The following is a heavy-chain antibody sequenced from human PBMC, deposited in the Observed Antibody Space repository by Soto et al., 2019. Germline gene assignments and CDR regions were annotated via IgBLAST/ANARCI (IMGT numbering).Heavy chain of an antibody. V-gene: IGHV4-30-4*01. J-gene: IGHJ4*02. CDR3: ARDSYDSSGSSGYSFDY. CDR2: IYYSGST. CDR1: GGSISSGDYY. Sequence: QVXLQESGPGLVKPSQTLSLTCTVSGGSISSGDYYWNWIRQPPGKGLEWIGYIYYSGSTYYNPSLKSRVTISVDTSKNQFSLKLSSVTAADTAVYYCARDSYDSSGSSGYSFDYWGQGTLVTVSS. D-gene: IGHD3-22*01.